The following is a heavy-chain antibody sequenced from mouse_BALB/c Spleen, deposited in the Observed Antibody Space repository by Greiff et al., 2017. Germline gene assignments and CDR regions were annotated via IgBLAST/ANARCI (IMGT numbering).Heavy chain of an antibody. V-gene: IGHV5-4*02. CDR3: ARANWDDYAMDY. J-gene: IGHJ4*01. Sequence: DVKLQESGGGLVKPGGSLKLSCAASGFTFSDYYMYWVRQTPEKRLEWVATISDGGSYTYYPDSVKGRFTISRDNAKNNLYLQMSSLKSEDTAMYYCARANWDDYAMDYWGQGTSVTVSS. D-gene: IGHD4-1*01. CDR2: ISDGGSYT. CDR1: GFTFSDYY.